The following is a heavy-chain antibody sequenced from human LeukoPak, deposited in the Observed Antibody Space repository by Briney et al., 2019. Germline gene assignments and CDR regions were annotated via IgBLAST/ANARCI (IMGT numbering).Heavy chain of an antibody. J-gene: IGHJ5*02. V-gene: IGHV4-34*01. Sequence: RTSETLSLTCAVYGGSFSGYYWSWIRQPPGKGLEWIGEINHSGSTNYNPSLKSRVTISVDTSKNQFSLKLSSVTAADTAVYYCARKKGYYYGSGSLYPGNNWFDPWGQGTLVTVSS. CDR1: GGSFSGYY. D-gene: IGHD3-10*01. CDR2: INHSGST. CDR3: ARKKGYYYGSGSLYPGNNWFDP.